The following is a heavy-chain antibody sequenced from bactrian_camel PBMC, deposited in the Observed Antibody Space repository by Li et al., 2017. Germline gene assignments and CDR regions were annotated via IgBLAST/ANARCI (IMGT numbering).Heavy chain of an antibody. D-gene: IGHD2*01. J-gene: IGHJ4*01. CDR2: ISNGEHLI. V-gene: IGHV3S40*01. CDR1: GFTFSLSD. Sequence: VQLVESGGGLVQPGGSLRLSCTASGFTFSLSDMRWVRRAPGKGLEWVAGISNGEHLIYYSDSVKGRFTFSRDNAKKTLFLQLNSLKTEDTAMYYCAIGLRGTSAPPGPGTQVTVS.